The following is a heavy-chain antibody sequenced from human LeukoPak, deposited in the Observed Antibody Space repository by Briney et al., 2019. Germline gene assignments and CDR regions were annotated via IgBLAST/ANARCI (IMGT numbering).Heavy chain of an antibody. CDR3: AKGGAGNYYGMDV. J-gene: IGHJ6*02. CDR2: IFDNRGST. Sequence: PGGSLRLSCAASGFTFNIYTMSWVRQAPGKGLEWVSLIFDNRGSTSYADSVKGRFTISRDNSKNTLYLQMNTVRAEDTAVYYCAKGGAGNYYGMDVWGQGTTVTVSS. CDR1: GFTFNIYT. V-gene: IGHV3-23*01. D-gene: IGHD2/OR15-2a*01.